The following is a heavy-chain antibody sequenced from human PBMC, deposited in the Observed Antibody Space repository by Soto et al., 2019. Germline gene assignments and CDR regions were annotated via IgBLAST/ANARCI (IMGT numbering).Heavy chain of an antibody. CDR1: GYTFTSYG. CDR3: ARDPERGRALDAFDI. J-gene: IGHJ3*02. CDR2: ISAYNGNT. V-gene: IGHV1-18*01. D-gene: IGHD1-26*01. Sequence: EASVKVSCKASGYTFTSYGISWVRQAPGQGLEWMGWISAYNGNTNYAQKLQGRVTMTTDTSTSTAYMELRSLRSDDTAVYYCARDPERGRALDAFDIWGQGTMVTVSS.